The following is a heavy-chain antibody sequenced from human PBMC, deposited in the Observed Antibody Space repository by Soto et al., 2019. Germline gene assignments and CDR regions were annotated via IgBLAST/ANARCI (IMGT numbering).Heavy chain of an antibody. J-gene: IGHJ4*02. Sequence: GGSLRLSCAGSGFTFNNYAMSWVRQAPGKGLEWVSAVTGSRGDTYYAESVRGRFTISTDNSKNTLYLQMNSLSAEDTAIYYCATGGPRYSFGLDYWGPGSLVTVSS. D-gene: IGHD5-18*01. CDR3: ATGGPRYSFGLDY. V-gene: IGHV3-23*01. CDR2: VTGSRGDT. CDR1: GFTFNNYA.